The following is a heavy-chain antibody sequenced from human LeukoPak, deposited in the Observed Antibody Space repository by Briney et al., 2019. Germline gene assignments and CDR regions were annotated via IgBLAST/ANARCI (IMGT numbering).Heavy chain of an antibody. CDR3: ARAPLGAGEWLDP. Sequence: SETLSLTCNVSGASISSDYWNWIRQPPGGGLQWIGSVFYTGSGNYNPSLMSRATISMDTSKRQFSLKLHSVTAADTAVYYCARAPLGAGEWLDPWGQGTLVAVSS. V-gene: IGHV4-59*01. D-gene: IGHD3-10*01. J-gene: IGHJ5*02. CDR1: GASISSDY. CDR2: VFYTGSG.